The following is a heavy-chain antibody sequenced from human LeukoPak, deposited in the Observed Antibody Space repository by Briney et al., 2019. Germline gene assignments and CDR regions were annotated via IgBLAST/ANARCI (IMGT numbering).Heavy chain of an antibody. Sequence: GGSLRLSCAAPGFTVSSNYMSWVRQAPGKGLEWVSVIYSGGSTYYADSVKGRFTISRDNSKNTLYLQMNSLRAEDTAVYYCARDIVGATTDYWGQGTLVTVSS. CDR3: ARDIVGATTDY. CDR1: GFTVSSNY. V-gene: IGHV3-53*01. D-gene: IGHD1-26*01. CDR2: IYSGGST. J-gene: IGHJ4*02.